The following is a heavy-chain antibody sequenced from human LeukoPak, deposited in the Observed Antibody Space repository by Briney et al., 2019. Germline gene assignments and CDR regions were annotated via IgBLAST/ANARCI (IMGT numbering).Heavy chain of an antibody. J-gene: IGHJ1*01. Sequence: SETLSLTCAVSGGSISSNSYYWGWIRQPPGKGLEWIGSIYYSGSTNYNPSLKSRVTMSVDTSKNQFSLKLSSVTAADTAVYYCARDYYDSSGYYYVFFQYWGQGTLVTVSS. D-gene: IGHD3-22*01. V-gene: IGHV4-39*07. CDR2: IYYSGST. CDR1: GGSISSNSYY. CDR3: ARDYYDSSGYYYVFFQY.